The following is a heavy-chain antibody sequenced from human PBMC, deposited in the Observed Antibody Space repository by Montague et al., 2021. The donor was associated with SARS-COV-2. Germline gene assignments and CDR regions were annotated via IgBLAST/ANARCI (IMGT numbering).Heavy chain of an antibody. J-gene: IGHJ5*02. CDR3: ARQWGPAGNHWFDP. D-gene: IGHD2-2*01. Sequence: SETLSLTCTVSGGSVSGTSYYWAWIRQPPGKGLEWIVNIHHSGTTFYNLSLKSRVTISVDTSKNEVSLKLNSVTAADTAVYYCARQWGPAGNHWFDPWGQGTMVTVAS. CDR2: IHHSGTT. CDR1: GGSVSGTSYY. V-gene: IGHV4-39*01.